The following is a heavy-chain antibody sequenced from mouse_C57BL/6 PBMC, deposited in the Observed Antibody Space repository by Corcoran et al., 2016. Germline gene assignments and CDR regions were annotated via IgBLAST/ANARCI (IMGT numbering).Heavy chain of an antibody. V-gene: IGHV9-3*01. Sequence: QIQLVQSGPELKKPGETVKISCKASGYTFATYGMSWVKQAPGKGLKWMGWINTYSGVPTYADDFKGRFAFSLETSASTAYLQINNLKNEDTATYFCASIYYGNYPAWFAYWGQGTLVTDSA. CDR2: INTYSGVP. D-gene: IGHD2-1*01. J-gene: IGHJ3*01. CDR3: ASIYYGNYPAWFAY. CDR1: GYTFATYG.